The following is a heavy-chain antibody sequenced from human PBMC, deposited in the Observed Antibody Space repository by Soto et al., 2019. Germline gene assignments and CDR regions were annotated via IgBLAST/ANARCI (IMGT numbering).Heavy chain of an antibody. Sequence: ETLSLTCTVSGASFSSFYWSWIRQPPGKGLEWIGYFYYSGTTNYNPSLKSRVTISVDTSKKQFSLKLTSVTAADTAVYYCATYDSSGKFDFWGQGTLVTVSS. J-gene: IGHJ4*02. V-gene: IGHV4-59*01. CDR1: GASFSSFY. CDR3: ATYDSSGKFDF. CDR2: FYYSGTT. D-gene: IGHD3-22*01.